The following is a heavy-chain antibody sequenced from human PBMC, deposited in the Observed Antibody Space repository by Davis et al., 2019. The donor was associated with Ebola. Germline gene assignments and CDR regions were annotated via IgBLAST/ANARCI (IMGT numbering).Heavy chain of an antibody. CDR1: GGSFSGYY. CDR3: ATGVLGDYVYYYYGMDV. CDR2: INHSGST. V-gene: IGHV4-34*01. Sequence: GSLRLSCAVYGGSFSGYYWSWIRQPPGKGLEWIGEINHSGSTNYNPSLKSRVTISVDTSKNQFSLKLSSVTAADTAVYYCATGVLGDYVYYYYGMDVWGQGTTVTVSS. J-gene: IGHJ6*02. D-gene: IGHD4-17*01.